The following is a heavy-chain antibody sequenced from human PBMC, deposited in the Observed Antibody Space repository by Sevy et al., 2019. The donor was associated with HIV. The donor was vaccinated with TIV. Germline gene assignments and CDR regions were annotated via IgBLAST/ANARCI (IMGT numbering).Heavy chain of an antibody. D-gene: IGHD2-8*02. CDR1: GFTFSNHA. Sequence: GGSLRLSCTASGFTFSNHAMHWVRQGPGKGPEWVAFIRNDGSHEYYADSVKGRFTISIDNSKNTLYLQMNSLRPENTAVYYCAGDRKVLLVVYAIPFDAFDIWGQGTMVTVSS. CDR3: AGDRKVLLVVYAIPFDAFDI. J-gene: IGHJ3*02. CDR2: IRNDGSHE. V-gene: IGHV3-30*02.